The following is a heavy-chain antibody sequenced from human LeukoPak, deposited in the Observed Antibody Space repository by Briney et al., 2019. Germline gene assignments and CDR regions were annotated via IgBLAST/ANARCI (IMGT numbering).Heavy chain of an antibody. D-gene: IGHD7-27*01. CDR3: ARANWGSGGWSDP. J-gene: IGHJ5*02. CDR2: IYYSGST. V-gene: IGHV4-30-4*08. Sequence: WVRQPPGKGLEWIGYIYYSGSTYYNPSLKSRVTISVDTSKNQFSLKLSSVTAADTAVYYCARANWGSGGWSDPWGQGTLVTVSS.